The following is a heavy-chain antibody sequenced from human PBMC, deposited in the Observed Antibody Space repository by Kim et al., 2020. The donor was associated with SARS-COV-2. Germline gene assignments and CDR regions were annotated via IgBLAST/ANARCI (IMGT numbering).Heavy chain of an antibody. J-gene: IGHJ5*02. CDR2: ISHSGNT. D-gene: IGHD3-22*01. CDR3: ARLDFDSVGCYWFDH. V-gene: IGHV4-4*02. CDR1: GVSITSGTW. Sequence: SETLSLTCGVSGVSITSGTWWSWVRQPPGKGLEWVGEISHSGNTNYNPSLRSRVTISVDKSKNQFSLSLNSVTAADTAVYYCARLDFDSVGCYWFDHWGEGSLLSV.